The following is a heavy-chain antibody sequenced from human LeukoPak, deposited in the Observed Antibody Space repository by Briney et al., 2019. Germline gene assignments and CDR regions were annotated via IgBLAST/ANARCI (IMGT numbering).Heavy chain of an antibody. CDR2: ISGSGANT. J-gene: IGHJ4*02. Sequence: GGSLRLSCAASGFTFSDYYMTWVRQAPGKGLECVSVISGSGANTDYAESVKGRFTISRDNSKNTLSLQMNSLRAEDTAVYYCAKVVGTGTTPTDYWGQGTLVTVSS. CDR3: AKVVGTGTTPTDY. D-gene: IGHD1-1*01. CDR1: GFTFSDYY. V-gene: IGHV3-23*01.